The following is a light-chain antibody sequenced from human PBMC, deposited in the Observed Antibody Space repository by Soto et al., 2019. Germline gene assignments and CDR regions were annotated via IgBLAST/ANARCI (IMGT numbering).Light chain of an antibody. CDR1: QSVSSN. CDR3: QQYGSSPGT. Sequence: EIVMTQSPATLSVSPGESATLSCRASQSVSSNLAWYQQKPGQAPRLLIYGASSRATGIPDRFSGSGSGTDFTLTISRLEPEDFAVYYCQQYGSSPGTFGQGTRLEIK. V-gene: IGKV3-20*01. J-gene: IGKJ5*01. CDR2: GAS.